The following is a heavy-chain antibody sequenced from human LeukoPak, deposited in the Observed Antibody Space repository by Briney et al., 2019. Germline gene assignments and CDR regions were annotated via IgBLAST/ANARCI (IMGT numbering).Heavy chain of an antibody. CDR1: GYSISSGYH. D-gene: IGHD3-10*01. V-gene: IGHV4-38-2*02. Sequence: SETLSLTCTVSGYSISSGYHWGWIRQPPGKGLEWIGTIFHSGSTYYNPSLKSRVIISADTSKNQFSLKLNSVTAADTAVYFCARDSYDSGRGWFDPWGQGTLVTISS. CDR2: IFHSGST. J-gene: IGHJ5*02. CDR3: ARDSYDSGRGWFDP.